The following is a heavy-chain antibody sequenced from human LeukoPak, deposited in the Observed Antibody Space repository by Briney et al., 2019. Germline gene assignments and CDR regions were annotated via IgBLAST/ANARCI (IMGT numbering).Heavy chain of an antibody. D-gene: IGHD7-27*01. J-gene: IGHJ2*01. CDR3: ARELVSLGTGYFDL. V-gene: IGHV3-23*01. CDR2: ITGSSTWT. Sequence: GGSLRLSCEASGFTFGTYGMTWVRQAPGKGLEWVSGITGSSTWTYYADSGRGRFTISRDNSKNPLHLQRNNLTADDTAIYYCARELVSLGTGYFDLWGRGTLVTVSS. CDR1: GFTFGTYG.